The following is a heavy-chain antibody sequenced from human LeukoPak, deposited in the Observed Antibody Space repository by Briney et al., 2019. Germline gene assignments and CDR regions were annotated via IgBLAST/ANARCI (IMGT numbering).Heavy chain of an antibody. CDR1: GITFNNYA. CDR2: VSGSGDST. CDR3: AKGVYSGSYFYFDY. D-gene: IGHD1-26*01. J-gene: IGHJ4*02. Sequence: GSLRLSCAVSGITFNNYAMSWVRQAPGKGLEWVSGVSGSGDSTYYADSVKGRFTISRDNSKNTLYLQMNSLRAEDTALYYCAKGVYSGSYFYFDYWGQGTLVTVSS. V-gene: IGHV3-23*01.